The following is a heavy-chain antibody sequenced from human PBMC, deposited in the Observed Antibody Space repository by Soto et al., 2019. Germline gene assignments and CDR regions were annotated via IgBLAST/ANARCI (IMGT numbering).Heavy chain of an antibody. D-gene: IGHD1-26*01. CDR1: GFIFSKYS. V-gene: IGHV3-48*02. Sequence: EVQLVESGGGLAQPGGSLRLSCGASGFIFSKYSMNWVRQAQGKGLEWLSYIISNSVTIYYADSVRCRFTIFRDNAKNSRYLQKNSLRDEDTAVYYCAREDILGTRSFDYWGQGSLVTVSS. CDR2: IISNSVTI. J-gene: IGHJ4*02. CDR3: AREDILGTRSFDY.